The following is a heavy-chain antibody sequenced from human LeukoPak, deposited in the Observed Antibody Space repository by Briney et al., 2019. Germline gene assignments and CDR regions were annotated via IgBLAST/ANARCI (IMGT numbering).Heavy chain of an antibody. J-gene: IGHJ4*02. CDR2: ISGSGGRT. CDR1: GFTFSSYA. D-gene: IGHD5-12*01. CDR3: AKDLLAATIEHYFDY. Sequence: GGSLRLSCAASGFTFSSYAMSWVRQAPGKGLEWVSVISGSGGRTYYADSVKGRFTISRDNSKNTLYVQMNSLRAEDTAVYYCAKDLLAATIEHYFDYWGQGTLVTVSS. V-gene: IGHV3-23*01.